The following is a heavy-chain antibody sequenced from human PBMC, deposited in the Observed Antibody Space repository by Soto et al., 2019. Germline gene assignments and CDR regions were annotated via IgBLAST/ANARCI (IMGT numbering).Heavy chain of an antibody. CDR1: GFTFSSYG. CDR2: ISYDGSNK. V-gene: IGHV3-30*18. D-gene: IGHD1-26*01. J-gene: IGHJ4*02. Sequence: PGGSLRVSCAASGFTFSSYGMHWVRQAPCKGLEWAAVISYDGSNKYYADSVKGRFTISRDNSKNTLYLQMNSLRAEDTAVYYCANGVVGAIDYWGQGTLVTVSS. CDR3: ANGVVGAIDY.